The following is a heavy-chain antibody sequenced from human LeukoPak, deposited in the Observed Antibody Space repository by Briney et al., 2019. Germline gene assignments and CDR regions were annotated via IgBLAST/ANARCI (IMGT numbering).Heavy chain of an antibody. J-gene: IGHJ6*02. CDR2: INSDGSST. CDR1: GFTFSSYW. D-gene: IGHD3-22*01. Sequence: GGSLRLSCAASGFTFSSYWMHWVRQAPGKGLVWVSRINSDGSSTSYADSVKGRFTISRDNAKNTLYLQMNSLRAEDTAVYYRARGPAPYCYDSSGYYHYYYYYGMDVWGQGTTVTVSS. CDR3: ARGPAPYCYDSSGYYHYYYYYGMDV. V-gene: IGHV3-74*01.